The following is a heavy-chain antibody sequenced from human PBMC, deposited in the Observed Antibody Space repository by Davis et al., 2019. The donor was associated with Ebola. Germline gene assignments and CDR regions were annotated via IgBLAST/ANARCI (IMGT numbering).Heavy chain of an antibody. CDR2: IYYSGST. CDR1: GGSISSSSYY. J-gene: IGHJ5*02. Sequence: SETLSLTCTVSGGSISSSSYYWGWIRQPPGKGLEWIGSIYYSGSTYYNPSLKSRVTMSVDTSKSQFSLKMRSVTAADTALYYCVRYRMSAGFDPWGQVTLVTVSS. D-gene: IGHD3-16*02. V-gene: IGHV4-39*07. CDR3: VRYRMSAGFDP.